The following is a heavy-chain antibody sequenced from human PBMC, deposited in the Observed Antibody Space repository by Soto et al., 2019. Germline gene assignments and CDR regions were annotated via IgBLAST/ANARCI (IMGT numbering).Heavy chain of an antibody. D-gene: IGHD5-12*01. CDR2: ISTYNGDT. J-gene: IGHJ6*02. CDR1: GYTFTRSG. V-gene: IGHV1-18*01. Sequence: QVQLVQSGAEVKKPGASVKVSCKASGYTFTRSGISWVRQAPGQGLEWMGWISTYNGDTNYAQTFQGRGTMTTDTSTSTVHMEVRSLRSDDTAVYYCAREGVAPYYYYGMDVWGQGTPVTVSS. CDR3: AREGVAPYYYYGMDV.